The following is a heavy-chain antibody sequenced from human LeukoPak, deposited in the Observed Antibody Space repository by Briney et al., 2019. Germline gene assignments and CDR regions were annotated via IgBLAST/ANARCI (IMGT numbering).Heavy chain of an antibody. D-gene: IGHD2-15*01. Sequence: GGSLRLSCAASGFTFTNYWMNWVRQAPGKGPEWVARIKQDGNEKYYVESVKGRFTISRDNAKNSLYLQMDSLRAEDTAIYYCAREGYCSGGICSYDNWGQGTLVTVSS. V-gene: IGHV3-7*01. CDR3: AREGYCSGGICSYDN. CDR1: GFTFTNYW. CDR2: IKQDGNEK. J-gene: IGHJ4*02.